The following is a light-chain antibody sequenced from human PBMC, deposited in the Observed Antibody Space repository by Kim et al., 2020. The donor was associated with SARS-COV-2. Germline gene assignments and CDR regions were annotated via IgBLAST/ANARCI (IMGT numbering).Light chain of an antibody. Sequence: VSPRQAASRTCSGDKLGDKYACWYQQKPGQSPILVIYQDSKRPSGIPERFSGSNSGNTATLTISGTQAMDEAAYYCQAWDSSNVVFGGGTQLTVL. CDR3: QAWDSSNVV. V-gene: IGLV3-1*01. J-gene: IGLJ2*01. CDR2: QDS. CDR1: KLGDKY.